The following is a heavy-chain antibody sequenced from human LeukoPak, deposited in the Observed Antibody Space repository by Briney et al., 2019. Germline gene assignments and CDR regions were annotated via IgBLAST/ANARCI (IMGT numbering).Heavy chain of an antibody. CDR1: GYSFTSYW. CDR2: PYPGASES. Sequence: GESLKIACKGSGYSFTSYWIGWVRQMPVKGLEWMGIPYPGASESRYSPSFQGQVTISPHKSISTAYLQWSSLKASHTAMYYCAGRGLVVVAGAFDIWGQGTMVTVSS. D-gene: IGHD2-15*01. J-gene: IGHJ3*02. CDR3: AGRGLVVVAGAFDI. V-gene: IGHV5-51*01.